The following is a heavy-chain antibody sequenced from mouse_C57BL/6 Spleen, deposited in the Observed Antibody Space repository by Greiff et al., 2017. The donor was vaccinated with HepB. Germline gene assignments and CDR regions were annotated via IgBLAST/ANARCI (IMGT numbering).Heavy chain of an antibody. CDR2: INPNNGGT. Sequence: EVKLMESGPELVKPGASVKMSCKASGYTFTDYNMHWVKQSHGKSLEWIGYINPNNGGTSYNQKFKGKATLTVNKSSSTAYMELRSLTSEDSAVYYCARLSWYFDVWGTGTTVTVSS. J-gene: IGHJ1*03. V-gene: IGHV1-22*01. CDR1: GYTFTDYN. CDR3: ARLSWYFDV. D-gene: IGHD3-2*02.